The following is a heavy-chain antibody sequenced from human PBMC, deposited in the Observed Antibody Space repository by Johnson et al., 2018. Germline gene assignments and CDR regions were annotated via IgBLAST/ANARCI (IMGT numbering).Heavy chain of an antibody. CDR1: GYTFTSYD. Sequence: QVQLVESGAEVKKPGASVKVSCKASGYTFTSYDINWVRQATGQGLEWMGWMNPNSGNTGYAQKFQGRVTMTRNTSISTAYMELSSLRSKDPAVYYCARSPVLRYVDWLTPYYYYYYMDVWGKGTTVTVSS. CDR2: MNPNSGNT. J-gene: IGHJ6*03. D-gene: IGHD3-9*01. V-gene: IGHV1-8*01. CDR3: ARSPVLRYVDWLTPYYYYYYMDV.